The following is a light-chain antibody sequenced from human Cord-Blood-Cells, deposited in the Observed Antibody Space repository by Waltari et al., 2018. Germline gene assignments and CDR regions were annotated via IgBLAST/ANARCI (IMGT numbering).Light chain of an antibody. CDR1: SSDVGSYNR. CDR3: SSYTSSSTVV. CDR2: EVS. J-gene: IGLJ2*01. Sequence: QSALTQPPSVSGSPGQSVTISCTGTSSDVGSYNRVSWYQQPPVTAPTLMIYEVSNRPSGVPDRFSGSKSGNTASLTISGLQAEDEADYYCSSYTSSSTVVFGGGTKLTVL. V-gene: IGLV2-18*02.